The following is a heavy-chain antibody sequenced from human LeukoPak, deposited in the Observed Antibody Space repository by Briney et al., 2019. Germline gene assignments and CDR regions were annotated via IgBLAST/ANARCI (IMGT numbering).Heavy chain of an antibody. Sequence: PGGSLRLSCAASGFIIFKSGMTWVRQAPGKGLEWVAIIKQDASETYYLDSVKGRFTISRDNAKNSIYLHMTRLRVEDTAVYYCARVAGEASGYHPFDIWGQGTMVTASS. J-gene: IGHJ3*02. V-gene: IGHV3-7*01. D-gene: IGHD3-22*01. CDR2: IKQDASET. CDR1: GFIIFKSG. CDR3: ARVAGEASGYHPFDI.